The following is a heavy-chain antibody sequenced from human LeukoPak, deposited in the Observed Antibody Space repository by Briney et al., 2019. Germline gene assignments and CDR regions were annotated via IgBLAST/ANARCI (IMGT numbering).Heavy chain of an antibody. Sequence: TPSGTLSLTCAVSGGSLNSSNWWSWVRQPPGKGLEWIGEIYHSGSTNYNPSLKSRVTISVGKSKNQFSLKLSSVTAADTAVYYCARDRSGWYDGFDPWGQGTLVTVS. J-gene: IGHJ5*02. CDR3: ARDRSGWYDGFDP. CDR1: GGSLNSSNW. CDR2: IYHSGST. D-gene: IGHD6-19*01. V-gene: IGHV4-4*02.